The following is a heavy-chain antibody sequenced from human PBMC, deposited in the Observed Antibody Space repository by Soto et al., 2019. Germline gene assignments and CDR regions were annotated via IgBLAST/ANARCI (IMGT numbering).Heavy chain of an antibody. D-gene: IGHD3-22*01. V-gene: IGHV1-18*01. J-gene: IGHJ3*02. CDR2: ISAYNGNT. CDR1: GYTFTSYG. CDR3: ASHDYYDSSGYYYVGAFDI. Sequence: ASVKVSCKASGYTFTSYGISWVRQAPGQGLEWMGWISAYNGNTNYAQKLQGRVTMTTDTSTSTAYMELRSLRSDDTAVYYCASHDYYDSSGYYYVGAFDIWGQGTMVTVSS.